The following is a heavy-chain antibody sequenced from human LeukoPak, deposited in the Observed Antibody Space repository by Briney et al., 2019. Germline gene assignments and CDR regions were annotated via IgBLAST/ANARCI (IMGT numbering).Heavy chain of an antibody. V-gene: IGHV3-69-1*01. J-gene: IGHJ5*02. CDR3: ARDRGLGYFDP. Sequence: GGSLRLSCAAPGFIFRDYFMHWVRRAPGKGLEWVSYISGSSSTNYADSVKGRFTISRDNADNSVYLQMDSLRAEDTAVYYCARDRGLGYFDPWGQGTLVTVSS. D-gene: IGHD3-10*01. CDR1: GFIFRDYF. CDR2: ISGSSST.